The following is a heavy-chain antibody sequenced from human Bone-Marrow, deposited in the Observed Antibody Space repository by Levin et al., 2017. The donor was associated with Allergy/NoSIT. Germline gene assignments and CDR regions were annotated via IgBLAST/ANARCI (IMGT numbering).Heavy chain of an antibody. CDR2: IRSKAYGGTT. Sequence: TGGSLRLSCTASGFTFGDYAMSWVRQAPGKGLEWVGFIRSKAYGGTTEYAASVKGRFTISRDDSRSIAYLQMKSLKTEDTAVYYCTREPVAAAGAHYHDYMDVWGKGTRVTVSS. V-gene: IGHV3-49*04. CDR1: GFTFGDYA. J-gene: IGHJ6*03. CDR3: TREPVAAAGAHYHDYMDV. D-gene: IGHD6-13*01.